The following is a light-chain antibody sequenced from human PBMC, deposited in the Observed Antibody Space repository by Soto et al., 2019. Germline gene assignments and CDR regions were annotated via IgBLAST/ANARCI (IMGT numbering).Light chain of an antibody. J-gene: IGLJ1*01. Sequence: QSALTQPPSVSGSPGQSITISCTGTSSDVGSYKYVSWYQQHPGKAPKLMIYDVNNRPSGVSNRFSGSKSGNTASLTISGLQAEDEADYYCNSYTTSSTHVFGTGTKLTVL. V-gene: IGLV2-14*03. CDR3: NSYTTSSTHV. CDR2: DVN. CDR1: SSDVGSYKY.